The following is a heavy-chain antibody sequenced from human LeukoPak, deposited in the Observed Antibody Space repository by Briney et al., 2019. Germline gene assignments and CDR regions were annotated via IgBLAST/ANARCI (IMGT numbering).Heavy chain of an antibody. V-gene: IGHV3-20*04. CDR1: GFTFDDYG. D-gene: IGHD3-22*01. CDR3: EGAGGAYDSSGYHSFDY. CDR2: INWNGGST. J-gene: IGHJ4*01. Sequence: GGSLRLSCAASGFTFDDYGMNWVRQAPGKGLEWVSSINWNGGSTGYADSVKGRFTISRDNAKNSLYLQMNSLRAEDTALYYCEGAGGAYDSSGYHSFDYWGQGTLVTVSS.